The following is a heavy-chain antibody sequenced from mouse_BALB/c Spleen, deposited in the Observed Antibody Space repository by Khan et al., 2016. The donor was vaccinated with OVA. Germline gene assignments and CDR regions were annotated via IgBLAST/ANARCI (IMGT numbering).Heavy chain of an antibody. CDR3: ARARGYDYDAWFAY. D-gene: IGHD2-4*01. CDR1: GYSITSDYA. J-gene: IGHJ3*01. CDR2: ISYSGTT. Sequence: EVQLQESGPGLVKPSQSLSLTCTVTGYSITSDYAWNWIRQFPGNKLEWMGYISYSGTTTYNPSLKSRISITRDTSKNQFFLQLNSVTTEDTATXYGARARGYDYDAWFAYWGQGTLVTVSA. V-gene: IGHV3-2*02.